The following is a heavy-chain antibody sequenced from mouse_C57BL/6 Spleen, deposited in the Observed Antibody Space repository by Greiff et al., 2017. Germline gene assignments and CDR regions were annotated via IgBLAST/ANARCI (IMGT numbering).Heavy chain of an antibody. V-gene: IGHV5-17*01. CDR2: ISSGSSTI. CDR1: GFTFSDYG. Sequence: EVKVVESGGGLVKPGGSLKLSCAASGFTFSDYGMHWVRQAPEKGLEWVAYISSGSSTIYYADTMKGRFTISRDNAKNTLFLQMTSLRSEDTAMYYCARRDEAWFAYWGQGTLVTVSA. J-gene: IGHJ3*01. CDR3: ARRDEAWFAY.